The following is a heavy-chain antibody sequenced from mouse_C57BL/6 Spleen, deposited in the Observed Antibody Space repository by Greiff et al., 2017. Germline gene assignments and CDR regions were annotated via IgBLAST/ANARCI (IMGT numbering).Heavy chain of an antibody. CDR1: GYTFTGYW. J-gene: IGHJ3*01. CDR2: ILPGSGST. CDR3: ARRGYYGNYEFAY. Sequence: QVQLQQSGAELMKPGASVKLSCKATGYTFTGYWIEWVKQRPGHGLEWIGEILPGSGSTTYNEKFKGKATFTADTSSNTAYMQLSSLTTEDSAIFYGARRGYYGNYEFAYWGQGTLVTVSA. V-gene: IGHV1-9*01. D-gene: IGHD2-1*01.